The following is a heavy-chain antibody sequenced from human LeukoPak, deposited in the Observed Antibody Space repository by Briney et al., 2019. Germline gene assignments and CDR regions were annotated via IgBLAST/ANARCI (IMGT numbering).Heavy chain of an antibody. D-gene: IGHD5-24*01. CDR3: AREGRWLQPTVPSYGMDV. CDR2: INPTGGST. Sequence: GASVKVSCKASGYTFTSYYMHWVRQAPGQGLEWMGIINPTGGSTSYAQKFQGRVPMTRDTSTSTVYMDLSSLRSEDTAVYYCAREGRWLQPTVPSYGMDVWGQGTTVTVSS. V-gene: IGHV1-46*01. J-gene: IGHJ6*02. CDR1: GYTFTSYY.